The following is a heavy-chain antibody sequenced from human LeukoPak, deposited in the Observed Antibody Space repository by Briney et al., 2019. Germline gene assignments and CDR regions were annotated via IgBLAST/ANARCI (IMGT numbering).Heavy chain of an antibody. CDR3: ANEYSGTFSPFPSYFDC. D-gene: IGHD1-26*01. V-gene: IGHV3-23*01. J-gene: IGHJ4*02. CDR2: ISGSAGRA. CDR1: GFTFSNYD. Sequence: TGGSLRLSCVASGFTFSNYDMNWVRQAPGKGLEWVSAISGSAGRAYYADSVKGRFTISRDNSKNTLYLQMNSLRAEDTAVYYCANEYSGTFSPFPSYFDCWGQGTLVTVSS.